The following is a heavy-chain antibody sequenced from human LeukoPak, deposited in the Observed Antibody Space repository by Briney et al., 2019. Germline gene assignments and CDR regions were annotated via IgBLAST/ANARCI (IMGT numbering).Heavy chain of an antibody. CDR2: ISYSGST. J-gene: IGHJ3*02. Sequence: PSETLSLTCSVSGGSISRHYWSWIRQPPGKGLEWSGYISYSGSTKYNPSFQSRVTISLDTSKTHFSLKLTSVTAADTAVYYCARLLNNDNSGDPDTFDMWGPGTMVTVSS. CDR3: ARLLNNDNSGDPDTFDM. V-gene: IGHV4-59*08. CDR1: GGSISRHY. D-gene: IGHD3-22*01.